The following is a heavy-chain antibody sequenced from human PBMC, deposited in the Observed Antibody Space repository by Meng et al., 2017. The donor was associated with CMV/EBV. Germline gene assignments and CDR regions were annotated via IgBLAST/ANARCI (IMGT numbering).Heavy chain of an antibody. D-gene: IGHD2-15*01. CDR1: GFTFSSYA. CDR2: ISYDGSNK. CDR3: ARDTRAATDY. V-gene: IGHV3-30-3*01. Sequence: GESLKISCAASGFTFSSYAMHWVRQAPGKGLEWVAVISYDGSNKYYADSVKGRFTISRDNSKNTLYLQMNSLRAEDTAVHYCARDTRAATDYWGQGTLVTGLL. J-gene: IGHJ4*02.